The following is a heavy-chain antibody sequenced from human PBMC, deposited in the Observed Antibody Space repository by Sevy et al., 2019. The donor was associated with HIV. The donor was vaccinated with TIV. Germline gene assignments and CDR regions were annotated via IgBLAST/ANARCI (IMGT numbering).Heavy chain of an antibody. D-gene: IGHD1-26*01. CDR1: GGSITSLY. J-gene: IGHJ4*02. V-gene: IGHV4-59*08. CDR3: AGENAWGRGYS. CDR2: IYYNGHI. Sequence: SETLSLTCTVSGGSITSLYWNWIRQPPGKGLEWIANIYYNGHINYNPSFKSRVTLTLDRSKNQFSLRLSSVTAADTAMYYCAGENAWGRGYSWGQGTLVTAS.